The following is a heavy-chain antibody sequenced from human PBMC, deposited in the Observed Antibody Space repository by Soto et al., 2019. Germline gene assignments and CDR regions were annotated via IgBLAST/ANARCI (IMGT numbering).Heavy chain of an antibody. V-gene: IGHV4-30-4*01. CDR2: IYYSGST. J-gene: IGHJ4*02. CDR3: VRGLRLCRGGNCYSGSYYFDY. CDR1: GGSISGGDYY. Sequence: SETLSLTCIVSGGSISGGDYYWSWIRQPPGKGLEWIGYIYYSGSTDYNPSLKSRVTLSVDTSTNQFSLKLSSVTAADTAVYYCVRGLRLCRGGNCYSGSYYFDYWGQGTQVTVSS. D-gene: IGHD2-15*01.